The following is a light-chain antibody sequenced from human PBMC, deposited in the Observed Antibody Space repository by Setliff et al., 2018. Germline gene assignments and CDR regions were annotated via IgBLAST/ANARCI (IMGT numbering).Light chain of an antibody. CDR3: QQLYSYPRT. CDR1: QDISSY. Sequence: DIQLTQSPSFVSASVGDRVTIACRVSQDISSYLGWYQQKPGKAPRLLIYAASTLQSGVPSRFSGSGSGTEFTLTINGLQPEDFATYYCQQLYSYPRTFGPGTKVDIK. V-gene: IGKV1-9*01. CDR2: AAS. J-gene: IGKJ3*01.